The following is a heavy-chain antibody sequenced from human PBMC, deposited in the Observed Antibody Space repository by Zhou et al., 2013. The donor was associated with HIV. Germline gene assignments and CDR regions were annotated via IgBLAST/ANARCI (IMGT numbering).Heavy chain of an antibody. CDR1: GYTFTSYY. CDR2: INPSGGST. J-gene: IGHJ6*02. V-gene: IGHV1-46*01. Sequence: QVQLVQSGAEVKKPGASVKVSCKASGYTFTSYYMHWVRQAPGQGLEWMGIINPSGGSTSYAQKFQGRVTMTRDTSTSTVYMELSSLRSEDTAVYYCASGLYYGSGRRYGMDVWGQGTTVTVSS. D-gene: IGHD3-10*01. CDR3: ASGLYYGSGRRYGMDV.